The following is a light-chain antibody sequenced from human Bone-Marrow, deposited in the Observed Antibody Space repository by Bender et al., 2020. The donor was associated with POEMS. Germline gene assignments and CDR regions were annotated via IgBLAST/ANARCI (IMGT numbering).Light chain of an antibody. Sequence: QSALTQPASVSGSPGQSVTISCSGTSSDVGGFNFVSWYQHLPGTAPRLVVYSNYQRPSGVPARFSGSKSGTSASLAISDIQSEDEGDYYCSSWDDSLSGWVFGGGTKLTVL. CDR1: SSDVGGFNF. CDR2: SNY. V-gene: IGLV1-47*02. J-gene: IGLJ3*02. CDR3: SSWDDSLSGWV.